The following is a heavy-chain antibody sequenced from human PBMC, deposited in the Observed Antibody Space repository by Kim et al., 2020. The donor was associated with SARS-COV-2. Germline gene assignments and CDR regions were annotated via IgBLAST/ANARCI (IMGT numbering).Heavy chain of an antibody. D-gene: IGHD2-2*01. CDR2: ISGSGGST. CDR1: GFTFSSYA. V-gene: IGHV3-23*01. CDR3: ACGIVVVPAGAARRHDAFDI. Sequence: GGSLRLSCAASGFTFSSYAMSWVRQAPGKGLEWVSAISGSGGSTYYADSVKGRFTISRDNSKNTLYLQMNSLRAEDTAVYYCACGIVVVPAGAARRHDAFDIWGQGTMVTVSS. J-gene: IGHJ3*02.